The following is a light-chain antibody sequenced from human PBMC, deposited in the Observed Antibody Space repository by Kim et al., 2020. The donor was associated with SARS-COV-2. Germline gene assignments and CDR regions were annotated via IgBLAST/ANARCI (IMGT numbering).Light chain of an antibody. CDR3: QQYGSSPWT. CDR2: GAS. CDR1: QSVNSQY. V-gene: IGKV3-20*01. J-gene: IGKJ1*01. Sequence: SPGERATLACRASQSVNSQYLVWYQQRPGQAPRLLIFGASNRATGIPDRISGSGSGTDFTLTISRLEPEDFAVYYCQQYGSSPWTFGQGTKVDIK.